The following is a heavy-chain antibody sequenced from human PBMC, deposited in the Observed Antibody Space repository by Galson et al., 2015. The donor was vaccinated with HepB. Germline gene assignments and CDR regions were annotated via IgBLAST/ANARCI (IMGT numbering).Heavy chain of an antibody. J-gene: IGHJ3*02. Sequence: SLRLSCAASGFTFDDYAMHWVRQAPGKGLEWVSGISWNSGSIGYADSVKGRFTISRDNAKNSLYLQMNSLRAEDTALYYCAKDIVRENDAFDIWGQGTMVTVSS. CDR3: AKDIVRENDAFDI. V-gene: IGHV3-9*01. CDR2: ISWNSGSI. CDR1: GFTFDDYA.